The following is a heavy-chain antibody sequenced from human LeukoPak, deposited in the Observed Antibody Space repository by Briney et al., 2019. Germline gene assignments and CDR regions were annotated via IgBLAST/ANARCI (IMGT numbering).Heavy chain of an antibody. V-gene: IGHV4-4*02. CDR2: IHHSGST. D-gene: IGHD2-15*01. Sequence: SETLSLTCAVSGGSISSSDWWTWVRQSPGKGLEWIGEIHHSGSTDYNPSLRSRVTISVDKSRNQFSLKLSSVTAADTAVYYCAREGTYCSGGSCPYYFDYWGQGTLVTVSS. CDR1: GGSISSSDW. CDR3: AREGTYCSGGSCPYYFDY. J-gene: IGHJ4*02.